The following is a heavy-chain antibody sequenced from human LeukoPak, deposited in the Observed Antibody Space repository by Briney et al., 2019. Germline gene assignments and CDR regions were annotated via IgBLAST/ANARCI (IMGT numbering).Heavy chain of an antibody. CDR1: GFTVSSNY. D-gene: IGHD3-10*01. J-gene: IGHJ4*02. CDR2: IYSGGST. Sequence: GGSLRLSCAASGFTVSSNYMSWVRQAPGKGLEWVSVIYSGGSTYYADSVKGRFTISRDNSKNTLYLQMNSLRAEDTAVYYCARGPLEFGEFLFDYWGQGTLVTVSS. CDR3: ARGPLEFGEFLFDY. V-gene: IGHV3-66*01.